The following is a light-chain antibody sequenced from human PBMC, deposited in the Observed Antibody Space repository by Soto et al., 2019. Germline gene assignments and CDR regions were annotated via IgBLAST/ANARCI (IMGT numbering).Light chain of an antibody. CDR2: DAS. J-gene: IGKJ4*01. Sequence: DLQMTQSPSSLSASVGDRVTITCQASQDISNYLNWYQQKQGKAPKLLIYDASNLETGVPSRFSGSGSGTDFTFTISSLQPEDIATYYCQQYDNLPPFGGGTKVEIK. V-gene: IGKV1-33*01. CDR1: QDISNY. CDR3: QQYDNLPP.